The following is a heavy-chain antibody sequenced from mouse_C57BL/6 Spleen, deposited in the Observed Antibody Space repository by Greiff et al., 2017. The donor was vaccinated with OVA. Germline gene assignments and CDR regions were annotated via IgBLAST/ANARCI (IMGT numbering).Heavy chain of an antibody. J-gene: IGHJ4*01. V-gene: IGHV1-76*01. CDR2: IYPGSGNT. CDR1: GYTFTDYY. CDR3: AGVRDYAMDY. Sequence: LQESGAELVRAGASVKLSCKASGYTFTDYYINWVKQRPGQGLEWIARIYPGSGNTYYNEKFKGKATLTAEKSSSTAYMQLSSLTSEDSAVYFCAGVRDYAMDYWGQGTSVTVSS.